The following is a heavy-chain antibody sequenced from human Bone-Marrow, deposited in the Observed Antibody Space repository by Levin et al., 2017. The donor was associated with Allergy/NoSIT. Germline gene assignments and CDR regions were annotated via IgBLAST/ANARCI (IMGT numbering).Heavy chain of an antibody. Sequence: PGGSLRLSCVASGFTFSSFGMHWVRQAPGKELEYVSAITGDGGTTYYAESVEGRFTISRDNSKNTMYLQMGSLRVEDMAVYHCARYSGAYYFDYWGQGTLVTVSS. D-gene: IGHD3-10*01. J-gene: IGHJ4*02. V-gene: IGHV3-64*02. CDR1: GFTFSSFG. CDR2: ITGDGGTT. CDR3: ARYSGAYYFDY.